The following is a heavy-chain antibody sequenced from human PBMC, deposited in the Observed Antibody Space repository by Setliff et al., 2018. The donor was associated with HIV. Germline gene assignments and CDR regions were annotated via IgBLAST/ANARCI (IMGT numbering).Heavy chain of an antibody. CDR2: IYPGDPDT. V-gene: IGHV5-51*01. Sequence: GESLKISCQGLGDTFITYWIGWVRQMPGKGLEWMGIIYPGDPDTRYSPSFQGQVTMSVDKSITTAYLHWNSLKASDSAMYYCGRLRISGTTTGAFDIWGQGTMVTVSS. CDR1: GDTFITYW. J-gene: IGHJ3*02. CDR3: GRLRISGTTTGAFDI. D-gene: IGHD1-7*01.